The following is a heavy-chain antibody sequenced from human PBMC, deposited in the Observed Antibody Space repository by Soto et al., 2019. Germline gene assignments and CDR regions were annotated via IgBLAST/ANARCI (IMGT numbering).Heavy chain of an antibody. CDR2: ISSSSSYI. V-gene: IGHV3-21*01. CDR3: ARVPSSSLRNAFDI. D-gene: IGHD6-6*01. CDR1: GFTFSSYS. J-gene: IGHJ3*02. Sequence: GGSLILSCATSGFTFSSYSMNWVRQAPGKGLEWVSSISSSSSYIYYADSVKGRFTISRDNAKNSLYLQMNSLRAEDTVVYYCARVPSSSLRNAFDIWGQGTMVTVSS.